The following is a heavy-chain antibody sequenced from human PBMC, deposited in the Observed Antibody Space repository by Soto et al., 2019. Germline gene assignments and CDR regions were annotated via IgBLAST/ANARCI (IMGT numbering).Heavy chain of an antibody. CDR2: IYYSGST. CDR3: ARRRSNYARSGWQQWLVLGWFDP. Sequence: SETLSLTCTVSGGSISSGDYYWSWIRQPPGKGLEWIGYIYYSGSTYYNPSLKSRVTISVDTSKNQFSLKLSSVTAADTAVYYCARRRSNYARSGWQQWLVLGWFDPWGQGTLVTVSS. CDR1: GGSISSGDYY. J-gene: IGHJ5*02. D-gene: IGHD6-19*01. V-gene: IGHV4-30-4*01.